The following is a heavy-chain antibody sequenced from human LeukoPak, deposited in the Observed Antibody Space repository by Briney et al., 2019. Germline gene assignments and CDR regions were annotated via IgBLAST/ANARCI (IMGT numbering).Heavy chain of an antibody. CDR2: IYSGGSI. J-gene: IGHJ4*02. Sequence: GGSLRLSCAASGFTVSSNYMSWVRQAPGKGLEWVSVIYSGGSIYYADSVKGRFTISRDNSKNTLYLQMSSLRAEDTAVYYCARVKMATIDYWGQGTLVTVSS. CDR1: GFTVSSNY. CDR3: ARVKMATIDY. D-gene: IGHD5-24*01. V-gene: IGHV3-53*01.